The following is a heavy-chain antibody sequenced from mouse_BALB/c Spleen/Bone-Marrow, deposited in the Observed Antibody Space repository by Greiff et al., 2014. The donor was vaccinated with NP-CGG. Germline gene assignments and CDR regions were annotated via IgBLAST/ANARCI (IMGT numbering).Heavy chain of an antibody. CDR2: ISGGGNS. CDR3: ARARGVTTGTSYYFDY. J-gene: IGHJ2*01. D-gene: IGHD1-1*01. Sequence: EVKLVESGGGLVKPGGSLKLSCAASGFSFSSYAVSWVRQTPEKRLEWVASISGGGNSYHSDNMKGRFTISRDNARNILYLQMSSLRSEDTAMYYCARARGVTTGTSYYFDYWGQGTALTVSS. CDR1: GFSFSSYA. V-gene: IGHV5-6-5*01.